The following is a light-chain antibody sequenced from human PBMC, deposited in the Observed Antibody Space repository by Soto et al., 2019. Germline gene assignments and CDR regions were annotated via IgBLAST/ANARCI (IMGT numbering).Light chain of an antibody. CDR1: SSDVGAYNR. J-gene: IGLJ3*02. V-gene: IGLV2-14*01. CDR3: HSFTTSITRV. CDR2: AVS. Sequence: QSALTQPASVSGSPGQSITISCTGTSSDVGAYNRVSWYQHHPGKAPKLMIYAVSNRPSGVSNRFSGSKSGNTASLTISGRQAEDEADYYCHSFTTSITRVFGGGTKVPV.